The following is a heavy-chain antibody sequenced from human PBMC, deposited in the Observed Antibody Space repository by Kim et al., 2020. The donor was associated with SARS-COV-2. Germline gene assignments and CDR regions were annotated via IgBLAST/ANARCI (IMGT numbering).Heavy chain of an antibody. V-gene: IGHV4-39*07. Sequence: SETLSLTCTVSGGSISNPAYFWAWVRQSPGKGLEWIGSVYWTASASYAPSFKSRATISLDTSKNQFSLNLASVIAADTAVYYCARDLAARFWYFDLWGRGALITVSS. D-gene: IGHD6-6*01. CDR2: VYWTASA. CDR1: GGSISNPAYF. CDR3: ARDLAARFWYFDL. J-gene: IGHJ2*01.